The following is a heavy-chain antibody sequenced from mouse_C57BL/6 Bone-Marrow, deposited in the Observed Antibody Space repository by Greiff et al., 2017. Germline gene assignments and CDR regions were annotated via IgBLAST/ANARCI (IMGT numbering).Heavy chain of an antibody. Sequence: EVQLQQSGAELVRPGASVKLSCTASGFNIKDDYMHWVKQRPEQGLEWIGWIDPENGATEYASKFQGKATITADTSSNTAYLQLSSLTSEDTAVYYCTPRQLAWFAYWGQGTLVTVSA. J-gene: IGHJ3*01. CDR3: TPRQLAWFAY. CDR2: IDPENGAT. D-gene: IGHD3-2*01. CDR1: GFNIKDDY. V-gene: IGHV14-4*01.